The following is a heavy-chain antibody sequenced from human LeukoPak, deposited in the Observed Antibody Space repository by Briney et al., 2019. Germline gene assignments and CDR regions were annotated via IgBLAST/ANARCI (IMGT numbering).Heavy chain of an antibody. D-gene: IGHD3-10*01. J-gene: IGHJ3*02. CDR1: GGSISSSTYY. Sequence: SETLSLTCTVSGGSISSSTYYWGWIRQPPGKGLEWIGSIYYSGNTYYNPSLKSRVTISVDTSKNQFSLKLSSVTAADTAVYYCAGGYITMVRGVIITSAFDIWGQGTMVTVSS. CDR2: IYYSGNT. V-gene: IGHV4-39*01. CDR3: AGGYITMVRGVIITSAFDI.